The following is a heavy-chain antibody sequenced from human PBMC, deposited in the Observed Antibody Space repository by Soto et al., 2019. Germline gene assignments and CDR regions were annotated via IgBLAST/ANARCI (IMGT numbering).Heavy chain of an antibody. CDR1: GFSLSNARMG. D-gene: IGHD3-22*01. J-gene: IGHJ4*02. Sequence: QVTLKESGPVLVKPTETLTLTCTVSGFSLSNARMGVSWIRQPPGKALEWLAHIFSNDEKSYSTSLKSRLTTSKETSKSQVVLTMTNMDPVDTATYYCARLYDSSGYYPNGIDYWGQGTLVTVSS. V-gene: IGHV2-26*01. CDR3: ARLYDSSGYYPNGIDY. CDR2: IFSNDEK.